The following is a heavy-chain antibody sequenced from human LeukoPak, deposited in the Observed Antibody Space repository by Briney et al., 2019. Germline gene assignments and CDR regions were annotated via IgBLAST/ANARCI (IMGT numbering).Heavy chain of an antibody. D-gene: IGHD1-20*01. CDR2: MNPNSGNT. CDR1: GYTFTSYD. V-gene: IGHV1-8*03. CDR3: ARRGGRSITGTSYYMDV. J-gene: IGHJ6*03. Sequence: ASVKVSCKASGYTFTSYDINWVRQATGQGLEWMGWMNPNSGNTGYAQKFQGRVTITRNTSISTAYMELSSLRSEDTAVYYCARRGGRSITGTSYYMDVWGKGTTVTVSS.